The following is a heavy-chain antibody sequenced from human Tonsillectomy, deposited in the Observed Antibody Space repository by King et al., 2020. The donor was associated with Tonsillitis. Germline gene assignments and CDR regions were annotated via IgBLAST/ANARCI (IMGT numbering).Heavy chain of an antibody. D-gene: IGHD3-9*01. CDR2: MNPNSGNT. Sequence: QLVQSGAEVKKPGASVRVSCKTSGYTFTSYDINWVRQATGQGLEWMGWMNPNSGNTGYAQKFQGRVTLTRNTSISTAYMELSSLRSEVTAVYYCARVYYDILTGYPTTFDYWGQGTLVTVSS. J-gene: IGHJ4*02. CDR3: ARVYYDILTGYPTTFDY. CDR1: GYTFTSYD. V-gene: IGHV1-8*02.